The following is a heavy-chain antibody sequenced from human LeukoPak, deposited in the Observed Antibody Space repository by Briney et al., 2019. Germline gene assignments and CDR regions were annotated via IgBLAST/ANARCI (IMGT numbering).Heavy chain of an antibody. CDR3: ARVTMVRGVIPFDY. Sequence: SETLSLNGTVSGGSISSSSYYWGWIRQPPGKGLEWIGSIYYSGSTYYNPSLKSRVTISVDTSKTQFSLKLSSVTAADTAVYYCARVTMVRGVIPFDYWGQGTLVTVSS. CDR2: IYYSGST. CDR1: GGSISSSSYY. D-gene: IGHD3-10*01. J-gene: IGHJ4*02. V-gene: IGHV4-39*07.